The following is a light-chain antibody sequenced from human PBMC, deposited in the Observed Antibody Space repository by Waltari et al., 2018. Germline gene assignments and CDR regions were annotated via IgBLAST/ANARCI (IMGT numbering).Light chain of an antibody. J-gene: IGLJ3*02. CDR3: CSFAGTYTWV. CDR1: TSDVGGYNY. Sequence: SALTQPRSVSGSPGQSVTISCTGTTSDVGGYNYVSWYQHHPVKAPKLMIFDVTQRPSGLPDRFSGSKSANTASLTISGLQAEDEADYYCCSFAGTYTWVFGGGTKVTVL. CDR2: DVT. V-gene: IGLV2-11*01.